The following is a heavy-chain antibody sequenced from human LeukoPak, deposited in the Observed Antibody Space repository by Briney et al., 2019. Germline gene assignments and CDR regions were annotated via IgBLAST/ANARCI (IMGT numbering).Heavy chain of an antibody. V-gene: IGHV1-24*01. J-gene: IGHJ4*02. Sequence: GASVKVPCKASGYTFTGYYMHWVRQAPGQGLEWMGGFDPEDGETIYAQKFQGRVTMTEDTSTDTAYMELSSLRSEDTAVYYCATVSPESHQQWLPTGYFDYWGQGTLVTVSS. CDR3: ATVSPESHQQWLPTGYFDY. CDR2: FDPEDGET. D-gene: IGHD6-19*01. CDR1: GYTFTGYY.